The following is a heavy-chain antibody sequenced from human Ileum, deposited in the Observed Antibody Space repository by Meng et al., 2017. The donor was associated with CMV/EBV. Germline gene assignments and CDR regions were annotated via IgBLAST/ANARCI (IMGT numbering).Heavy chain of an antibody. Sequence: GGSLRLSCAASGFTFSAYWMHWVRQAPGKGLVWVSHINGDGSNTSYADSVRGRFTISRDNAKNTLYLQMSSLRVEDTAVYYCATSMLRGLSRSYYPKDVWGQGTTVTVSS. CDR3: ATSMLRGLSRSYYPKDV. V-gene: IGHV3-74*01. D-gene: IGHD3-10*01. J-gene: IGHJ6*02. CDR2: INGDGSNT. CDR1: GFTFSAYW.